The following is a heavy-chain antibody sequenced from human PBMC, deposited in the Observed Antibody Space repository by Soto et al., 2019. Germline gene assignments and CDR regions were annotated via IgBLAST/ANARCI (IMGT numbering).Heavy chain of an antibody. D-gene: IGHD3-10*01. V-gene: IGHV3-21*01. J-gene: IGHJ6*04. CDR1: GFTFSSYS. CDR2: ISSSSSYI. CDR3: GRFFGLLWLGEKNYYYYGMAV. Sequence: GGSLRLSCAASGFTFSSYSMNWVRQAPGKGLEWVSSISSSSSYIYYADSVKGRFTISRDNAKNSLYLQMNSLRAEDTAVYYWGRFFGLLWLGEKNYYYYGMAVGGKGTRVTV.